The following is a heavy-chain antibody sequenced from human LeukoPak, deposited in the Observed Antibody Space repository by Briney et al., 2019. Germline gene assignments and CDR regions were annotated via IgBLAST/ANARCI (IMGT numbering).Heavy chain of an antibody. CDR1: GGSISSYY. D-gene: IGHD5-18*01. Sequence: SETLSLTCTVSGGSISSYYWSWIRQPPGKGLKWIGYIYYSGSTNYNPSLKSRVTISVDTSKNQFSLKLSSVTAADTAVYYCARVGGYSYEIDYWGQGTLVTVSS. CDR3: ARVGGYSYEIDY. J-gene: IGHJ4*02. CDR2: IYYSGST. V-gene: IGHV4-59*01.